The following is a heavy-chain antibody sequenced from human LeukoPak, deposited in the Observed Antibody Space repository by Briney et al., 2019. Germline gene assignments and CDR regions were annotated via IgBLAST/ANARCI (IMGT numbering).Heavy chain of an antibody. V-gene: IGHV1-2*02. CDR1: GYTFTGYY. CDR2: INPNSGGT. Sequence: ASVKVSCKASGYTFTGYYMHWVRQAPGQGLEWMGWINPNSGGTNYAQKFQGGVTMTRDTSISTAYMELSRLRSDDTAVYYCARDAISRSDNVDTAMVAGDYWGQGTLVTVSS. D-gene: IGHD5-18*01. J-gene: IGHJ4*02. CDR3: ARDAISRSDNVDTAMVAGDY.